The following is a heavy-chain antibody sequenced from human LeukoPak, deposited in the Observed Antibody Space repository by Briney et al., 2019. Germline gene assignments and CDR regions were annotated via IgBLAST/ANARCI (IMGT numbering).Heavy chain of an antibody. D-gene: IGHD3-3*01. Sequence: SVKVSCKASGGTFSSYAISWVRQAPGQGLEWMGGIIPIFGTANYAQKFQGRVTITADESTSTAYMELSSLRSEDTAVYYCARGAAGMRSGYYIPFDYWGQGTLVTVSS. V-gene: IGHV1-69*13. J-gene: IGHJ4*02. CDR2: IIPIFGTA. CDR1: GGTFSSYA. CDR3: ARGAAGMRSGYYIPFDY.